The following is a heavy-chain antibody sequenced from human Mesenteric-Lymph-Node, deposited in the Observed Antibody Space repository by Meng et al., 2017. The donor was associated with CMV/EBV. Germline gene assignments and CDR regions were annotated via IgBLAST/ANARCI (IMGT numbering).Heavy chain of an antibody. J-gene: IGHJ4*02. V-gene: IGHV3-23*03. Sequence: GGSLRLSCAASGFTFINYAMSWVRQAPGKGLEWVSVIFSGDAGSTYYRDSVKGRFTISRDNHKNTLYLQMNNLRADDTAVYYCVRLQGGSYYDYWGQGTLVTVSS. CDR2: IFSGDAGST. CDR1: GFTFINYA. D-gene: IGHD1-26*01. CDR3: VRLQGGSYYDY.